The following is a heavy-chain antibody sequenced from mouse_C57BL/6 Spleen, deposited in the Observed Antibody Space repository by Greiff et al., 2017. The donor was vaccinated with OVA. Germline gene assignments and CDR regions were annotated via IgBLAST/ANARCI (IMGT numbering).Heavy chain of an antibody. CDR1: GFTFSSYA. CDR3: TRVYYTDYYAMDY. J-gene: IGHJ4*01. CDR2: ISSGGDYI. Sequence: DVMLVESGEGLVKPGGSLKLSCAASGFTFSSYAMSWVRQTPEKRLEWVAYISSGGDYIYYADTVKGRFTISRDNARNTLYLQMSRLKSEDTAMYYCTRVYYTDYYAMDYWGQGTSVTVSS. D-gene: IGHD2-1*01. V-gene: IGHV5-9-1*02.